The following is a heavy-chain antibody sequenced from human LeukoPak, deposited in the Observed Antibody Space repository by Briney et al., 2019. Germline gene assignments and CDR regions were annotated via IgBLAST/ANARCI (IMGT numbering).Heavy chain of an antibody. CDR1: GFTFSSYC. CDR3: AREVVVPAASWFDY. V-gene: IGHV3-21*01. J-gene: IGHJ4*02. CDR2: ISSSSSYI. D-gene: IGHD2-2*01. Sequence: GGSLRLSCAASGFTFSSYCMNWVRQAPGKGLEWVSSISSSSSYIYYADSVKGRFTISRDNAKNSLYLQMNSLRAEDTAVYYCAREVVVPAASWFDYWGQGTLVTVSS.